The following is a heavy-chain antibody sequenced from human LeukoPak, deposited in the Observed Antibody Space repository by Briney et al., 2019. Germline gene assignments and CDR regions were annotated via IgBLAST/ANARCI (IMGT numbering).Heavy chain of an antibody. CDR3: ARGRVAYYYDSSGYPYDY. D-gene: IGHD3-22*01. CDR1: GDSVSSNSAA. V-gene: IGHV6-1*01. J-gene: IGHJ4*02. CDR2: TYYRSRWYN. Sequence: SQTLSLTCAISGDSVSSNSAAWNWIRQSTSRGLEWLGRTYYRSRWYNDYAVSVKSRITINPDTSKNQFSLQLNAVTPEDTAVYYCARGRVAYYYDSSGYPYDYWGQGTLVTVSS.